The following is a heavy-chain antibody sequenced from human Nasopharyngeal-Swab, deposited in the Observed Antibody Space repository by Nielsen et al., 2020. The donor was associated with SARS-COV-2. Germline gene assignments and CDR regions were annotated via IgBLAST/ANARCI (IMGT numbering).Heavy chain of an antibody. Sequence: SVKVSCKASGGTFSSYAISWVRQAPRQGLEWMGGIIPIFGTANYAQKFQGRVTITADKSTSTAYMELSSLRSEDTAVYYCARSYYGSGRFDYWGQGTLVTVSS. D-gene: IGHD3-10*01. CDR1: GGTFSSYA. CDR3: ARSYYGSGRFDY. CDR2: IIPIFGTA. V-gene: IGHV1-69*06. J-gene: IGHJ4*02.